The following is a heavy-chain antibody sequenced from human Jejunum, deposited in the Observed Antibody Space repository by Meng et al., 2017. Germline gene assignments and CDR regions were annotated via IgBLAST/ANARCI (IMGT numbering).Heavy chain of an antibody. CDR2: IMPDSGYS. J-gene: IGHJ4*02. D-gene: IGHD2-2*01. Sequence: QWHLGQSGGEVTKPGASVKVSCQAFGDTFGGYYVNWVRQAPGQGLEYMGRIMPDSGYSTYVQRFQDRVTMTTDTSISTVYMELSRLTSDDTAVYYCASHQRGFDIDTAPNWGQGTLVTVSS. CDR1: GDTFGGYY. CDR3: ASHQRGFDIDTAPN. V-gene: IGHV1-2*06.